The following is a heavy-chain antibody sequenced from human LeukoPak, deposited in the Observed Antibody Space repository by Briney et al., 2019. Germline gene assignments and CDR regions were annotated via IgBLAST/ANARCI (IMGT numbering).Heavy chain of an antibody. CDR2: IYHSGST. Sequence: SETLSLTCAVSGGSISSGGYSWSWIRQPPGKGLEWIGYIYHSGSTYYNPSLKSRVTISVDRSKNQFSLKLSSVTAADTAVYYCASSGYSGRERPLDPWGQGTLVTVSS. V-gene: IGHV4-30-2*01. D-gene: IGHD5-12*01. CDR1: GGSISSGGYS. J-gene: IGHJ5*02. CDR3: ASSGYSGRERPLDP.